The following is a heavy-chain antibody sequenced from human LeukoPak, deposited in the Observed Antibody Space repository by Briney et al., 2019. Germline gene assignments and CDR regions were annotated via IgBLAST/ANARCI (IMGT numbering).Heavy chain of an antibody. CDR3: AKALLRSDRAYYFDY. CDR2: IWYDGSKK. CDR1: GFTFSSYG. J-gene: IGHJ4*02. Sequence: GGSLRLSCAASGFTFSSYGIHWVRQAPGKGLEWVAVIWYDGSKKYYADSVKGRFTISRDNSKNTLYLQMYSLRDEDTAVYYCAKALLRSDRAYYFDYWGQGTLVTVSS. V-gene: IGHV3-33*06. D-gene: IGHD4-17*01.